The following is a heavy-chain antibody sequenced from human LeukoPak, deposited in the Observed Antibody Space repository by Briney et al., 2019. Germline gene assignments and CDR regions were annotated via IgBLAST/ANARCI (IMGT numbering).Heavy chain of an antibody. J-gene: IGHJ4*02. Sequence: GASVKVSCKASGYTFTGYNMQWLRQAPGQGLEWMGWINPNSGGTNYAQKFQGRVAMTRDTSISTAYMELSRLRSDYTAVYYCARDGHFDYWGQGTLVTVSS. CDR3: ARDGHFDY. CDR2: INPNSGGT. CDR1: GYTFTGYN. V-gene: IGHV1-2*02.